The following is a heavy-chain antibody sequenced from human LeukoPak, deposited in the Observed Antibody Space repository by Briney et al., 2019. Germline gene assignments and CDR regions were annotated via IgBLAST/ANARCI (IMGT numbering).Heavy chain of an antibody. CDR3: AGFLEWLFYGMDV. D-gene: IGHD3-3*01. J-gene: IGHJ6*02. Sequence: PGGSLRLSCAASGFTFSKEWMSWVRQAPGKGLEWVSYISSSGSTIYYADSVKGRFTISRDNAKNSLYLQMNSLRAEDTAVYYCAGFLEWLFYGMDVWGQGTTVTVSS. CDR2: ISSSGSTI. V-gene: IGHV3-11*01. CDR1: GFTFSKEW.